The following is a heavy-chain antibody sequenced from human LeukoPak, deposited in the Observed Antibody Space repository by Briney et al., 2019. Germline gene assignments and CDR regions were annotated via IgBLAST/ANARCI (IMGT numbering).Heavy chain of an antibody. Sequence: SETLSLTCTVSGGSISGYFWSWIRQAPGKGLEWIGYISSGGNTNYNPSLKSRVIISVDPSRNRFSLKLSSVTAADTAVYYCARDPGRWQQLGYFDYWGQGTLVTVSS. J-gene: IGHJ4*02. CDR3: ARDPGRWQQLGYFDY. CDR2: ISSGGNT. V-gene: IGHV4-59*01. D-gene: IGHD5-24*01. CDR1: GGSISGYF.